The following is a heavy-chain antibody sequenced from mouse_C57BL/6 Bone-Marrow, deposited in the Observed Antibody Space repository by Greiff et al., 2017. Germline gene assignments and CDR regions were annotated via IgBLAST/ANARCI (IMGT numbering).Heavy chain of an antibody. CDR3: AKWGSFAY. V-gene: IGHV1-4*01. Sequence: QVHVKQSGAELARPGASVKMSCKASGYTFPSYTIHWVNPRPGQGLEWIGYINPSSGYTKYNQKFKDKATLTADKSSSTAYMPLSSLTSEDSAVYYCAKWGSFAYWGQGTLVTVSA. CDR2: INPSSGYT. CDR1: GYTFPSYT. J-gene: IGHJ3*01.